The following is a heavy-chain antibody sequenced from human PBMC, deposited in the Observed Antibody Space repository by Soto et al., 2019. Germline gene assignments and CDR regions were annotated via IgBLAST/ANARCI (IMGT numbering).Heavy chain of an antibody. V-gene: IGHV3-11*01. J-gene: IGHJ4*02. D-gene: IGHD6-19*01. CDR2: IDSGGDKK. CDR3: ARDRGAVAGDYFDY. CDR1: GFTFSALY. Sequence: QVQLTESGGGLVKPGGSLRLSCAASGFTFSALYMSWVRQAPGKGLEWISGIDSGGDKKFYAESVRGRFTISRDNAKNSLYLQMDSLRAEDTAVYYCARDRGAVAGDYFDYWGQGTLVTVSS.